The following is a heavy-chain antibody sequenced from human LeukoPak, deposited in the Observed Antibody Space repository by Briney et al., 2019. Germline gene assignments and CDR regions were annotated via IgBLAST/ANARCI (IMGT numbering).Heavy chain of an antibody. D-gene: IGHD1-26*01. CDR1: GSSIGSHF. V-gene: IGHV4-59*11. CDR2: SYHIGSA. J-gene: IGHJ3*02. Sequence: SETLSLTCTVSGSSIGSHFWSWLRQPPGKGLEWIGYSYHIGSATHNPSLNSRVTISVDTSKSQFYLKLTSVTAADTAVYYCARESGSHAEALDIRGQGTMVIVSS. CDR3: ARESGSHAEALDI.